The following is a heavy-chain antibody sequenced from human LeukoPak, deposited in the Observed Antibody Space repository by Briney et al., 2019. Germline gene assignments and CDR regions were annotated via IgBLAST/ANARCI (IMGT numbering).Heavy chain of an antibody. J-gene: IGHJ4*02. CDR1: GGSISIST. Sequence: PSETLSLTCTVSGGSISISTYYWGWVRQPPGKGLEWVSAISGSGYSTYYADSVKGRFTISRDNSKNTLYLQMNSLRAEDTALYFCAQWSRYFDYWGQGTLVTVSS. CDR2: ISGSGYST. CDR3: AQWSRYFDY. V-gene: IGHV3-23*01. D-gene: IGHD1-26*01.